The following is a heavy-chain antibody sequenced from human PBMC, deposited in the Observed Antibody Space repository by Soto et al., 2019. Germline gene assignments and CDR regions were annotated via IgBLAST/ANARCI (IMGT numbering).Heavy chain of an antibody. CDR3: AIGGGVGVAGSAAFDM. D-gene: IGHD3-3*01. V-gene: IGHV1-2*02. Sequence: QLHLVQSGAVVKKPGASVTVSCSASGYPVTAYYMHWVRQAPGRGLEWMGGINPATGAAKYTQTFQGRVTMTRDTFTRTVFMELGGLTSEDTAVFYCAIGGGVGVAGSAAFDMGGQGTLVTVSA. CDR2: INPATGAA. CDR1: GYPVTAYY. J-gene: IGHJ3*02.